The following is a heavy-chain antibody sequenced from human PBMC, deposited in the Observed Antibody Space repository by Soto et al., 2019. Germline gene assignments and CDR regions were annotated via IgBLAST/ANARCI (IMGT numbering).Heavy chain of an antibody. CDR1: GGTFSSYA. Sequence: QVPLVQSGAEVKKPGSSVTVSCKASGGTFSSYAIHWVRQAPGQGLEWMGGIIPMYGPAKYAQRFQGRVTITAADSTTTVYMELTSPTSQDTAVYYCARVTSMVRVVIDNQFDPWSHGTLVTVSS. CDR3: ARVTSMVRVVIDNQFDP. J-gene: IGHJ5*02. V-gene: IGHV1-69*01. CDR2: IIPMYGPA. D-gene: IGHD3-10*01.